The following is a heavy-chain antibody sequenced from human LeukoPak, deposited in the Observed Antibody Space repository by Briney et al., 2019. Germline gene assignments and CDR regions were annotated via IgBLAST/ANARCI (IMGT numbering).Heavy chain of an antibody. J-gene: IGHJ4*02. D-gene: IGHD1-1*01. V-gene: IGHV1-2*02. CDR3: ARDPNSGLERGYFDY. CDR1: GYTFTGYY. Sequence: ASVKVSCKASGYTFTGYYMHWVRQAPGQGLEWMGWANPNSGGTNYAQKFQGRVTMTTDTSTSTAYMELRSLRSDDTAVYYCARDPNSGLERGYFDYWGQGTLVTVSS. CDR2: ANPNSGGT.